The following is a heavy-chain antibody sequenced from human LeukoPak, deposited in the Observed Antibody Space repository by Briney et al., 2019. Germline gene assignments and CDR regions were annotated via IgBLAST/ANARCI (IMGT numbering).Heavy chain of an antibody. CDR2: INSDGSIT. Sequence: PGGSLRLSCAASGFTFSSYWMHWVRQAPGKGLMWVSRINSDGSITNYGDSVKGRFTISRDNAKNTLYLQMNSLRAEDTAVYYCARVRATFSPHFDNWGQGTLVTVSS. CDR1: GFTFSSYW. V-gene: IGHV3-74*01. D-gene: IGHD5-12*01. CDR3: ARVRATFSPHFDN. J-gene: IGHJ4*02.